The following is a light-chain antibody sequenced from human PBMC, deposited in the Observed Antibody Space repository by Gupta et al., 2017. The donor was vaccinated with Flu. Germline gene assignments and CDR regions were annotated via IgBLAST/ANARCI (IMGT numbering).Light chain of an antibody. J-gene: IGKJ2*01. CDR1: GSLLHSSGFNM. V-gene: IGKV2-28*01. CDR3: MQGLPPHT. CDR2: LTF. Sequence: PVTPGEPASISWRYRGSLLHSSGFNMLYWYLQKPWQSPQRRIYLTFIRAPGVPDMFSASGSGTDFTFKITRVEAEDVGMYYCMQGLPPHTFGTGTKLEI.